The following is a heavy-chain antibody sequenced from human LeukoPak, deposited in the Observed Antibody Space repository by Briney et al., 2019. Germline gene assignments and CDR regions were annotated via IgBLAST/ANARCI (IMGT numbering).Heavy chain of an antibody. Sequence: QPGGSLRLSCAASGFTFSSYAMSWVRQAPGKGLEWVSAISGSGGNTYYADSVKGRFTISRDNSKNTLYLQMDSLRAEDTAVYYCARVYYDSSGSKIDYWGQGTLVTVSS. CDR2: ISGSGGNT. CDR1: GFTFSSYA. J-gene: IGHJ4*02. V-gene: IGHV3-23*01. D-gene: IGHD3-22*01. CDR3: ARVYYDSSGSKIDY.